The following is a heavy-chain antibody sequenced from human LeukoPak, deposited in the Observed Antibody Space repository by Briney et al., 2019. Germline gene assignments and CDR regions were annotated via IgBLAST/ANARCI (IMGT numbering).Heavy chain of an antibody. CDR3: AREKPSGSFFDY. J-gene: IGHJ4*02. Sequence: SETLSLTCTVSGYSISSGYYWGWIRQPPGKGLEWIGSIYHSGSTYYNPSLKSRVTVSVDTSKTQFSLKLSSVTAADTAVYYCAREKPSGSFFDYWGQGTLVTVSS. V-gene: IGHV4-38-2*02. CDR2: IYHSGST. CDR1: GYSISSGYY. D-gene: IGHD3-10*01.